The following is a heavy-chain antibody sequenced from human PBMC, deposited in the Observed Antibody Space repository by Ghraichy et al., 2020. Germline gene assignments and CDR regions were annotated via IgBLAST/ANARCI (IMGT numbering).Heavy chain of an antibody. J-gene: IGHJ6*02. V-gene: IGHV1-69*13. D-gene: IGHD1-14*01. CDR2: IIPMFGTA. Sequence: SVKVSCKASGGTFSSDVISWVRQAPGQGLEWMGGIIPMFGTANHAQKFQGRVTFTAHEFTSTAYMELSSLRSEDTAVYYCARGVNRNHGRSGHYYYGMDVWGQVTTVTVSS. CDR1: GGTFSSDV. CDR3: ARGVNRNHGRSGHYYYGMDV.